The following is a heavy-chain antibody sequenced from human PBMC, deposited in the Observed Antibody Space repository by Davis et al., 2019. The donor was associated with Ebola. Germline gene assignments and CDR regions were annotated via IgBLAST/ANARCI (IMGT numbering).Heavy chain of an antibody. CDR3: SRDVNFEFYDY. D-gene: IGHD1-20*01. V-gene: IGHV3-9*01. CDR2: ISWNSGNM. J-gene: IGHJ4*02. CDR1: GFTFDDYA. Sequence: SLKISCAASGFTFDDYAMHWVRQTPGKGLEWVSGISWNSGNMGYTDSVKGRFTISRDNAKNTLYLEMNSLTAEDTAVYYCSRDVNFEFYDYWGQGTLVTVSS.